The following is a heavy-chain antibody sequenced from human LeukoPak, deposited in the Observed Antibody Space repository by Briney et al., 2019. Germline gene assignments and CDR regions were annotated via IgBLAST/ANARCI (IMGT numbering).Heavy chain of an antibody. Sequence: PSETLSLTCTVSGGSISSGDYYWSWIRQPPGEGLEWIGYIYYSGSTYYNPSLKSRVTISVDTSKNQFSLKLSSVTAADTAVYYCAREQAAVADFDYWGQGTLVTVSS. CDR2: IYYSGST. CDR1: GGSISSGDYY. CDR3: AREQAAVADFDY. J-gene: IGHJ4*02. V-gene: IGHV4-30-4*08. D-gene: IGHD6-19*01.